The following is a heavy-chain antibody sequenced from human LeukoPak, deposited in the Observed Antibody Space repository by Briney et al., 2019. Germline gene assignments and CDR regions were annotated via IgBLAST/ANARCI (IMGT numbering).Heavy chain of an antibody. CDR3: ARGAMGTRGDRAMVADY. D-gene: IGHD5-18*01. J-gene: IGHJ4*02. Sequence: ASVKVSFEASGYTFNGYYIHWVQQAPGQGLEWMGWINPNSGGTNHEQKFQGRVTMTRDTSINTAYMELSRLRFDDTAVYYCARGAMGTRGDRAMVADYWGQGTLVTVS. V-gene: IGHV1-2*02. CDR1: GYTFNGYY. CDR2: INPNSGGT.